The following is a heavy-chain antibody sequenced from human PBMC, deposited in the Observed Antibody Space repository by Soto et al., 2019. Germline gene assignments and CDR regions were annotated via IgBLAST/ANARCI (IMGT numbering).Heavy chain of an antibody. Sequence: WRSLRLSCAASGFSFSISPMHWVRQAPGKRPEWVALISYDGTNKFYADSVKGRFTISRDNSKSTLYLQVDSLRPEDAAVYYCARDPKTSGGQHWAFNYFDSWGQGTLVTVSS. CDR1: GFSFSISP. D-gene: IGHD7-27*01. V-gene: IGHV3-30-3*01. CDR3: ARDPKTSGGQHWAFNYFDS. CDR2: ISYDGTNK. J-gene: IGHJ4*02.